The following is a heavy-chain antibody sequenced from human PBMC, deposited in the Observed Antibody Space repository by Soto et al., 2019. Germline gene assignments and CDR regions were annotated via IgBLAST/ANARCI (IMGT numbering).Heavy chain of an antibody. D-gene: IGHD6-13*01. CDR1: GYTFTGYY. CDR3: ARLTGIAAAGWFDP. CDR2: INPNSGGT. J-gene: IGHJ5*02. Sequence: ASVKVSCKASGYTFTGYYMHCVLQSPGQGLDWMGCINPNSGGTNYAQKFQGRVTMTRDTPISTAYMELSRLRSDDTAVYYCARLTGIAAAGWFDPWGQGTLVTVSS. V-gene: IGHV1-2*02.